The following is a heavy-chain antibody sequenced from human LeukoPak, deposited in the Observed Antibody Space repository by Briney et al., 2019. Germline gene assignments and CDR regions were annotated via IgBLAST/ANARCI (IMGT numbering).Heavy chain of an antibody. CDR3: ARNSRFRYCSSTSCYTRAYNWFDP. V-gene: IGHV4-34*01. CDR1: GGSFSGYY. J-gene: IGHJ5*02. Sequence: SETLSLTCAVYGGSFSGYYWSWIRQPPGKRLEWIGEINHSGSTNYNPSLKSRVTISVDTSKNQFSLKLSSVTAADTAVYYCARNSRFRYCSSTSCYTRAYNWFDPWGQGTLVTVSS. D-gene: IGHD2-2*02. CDR2: INHSGST.